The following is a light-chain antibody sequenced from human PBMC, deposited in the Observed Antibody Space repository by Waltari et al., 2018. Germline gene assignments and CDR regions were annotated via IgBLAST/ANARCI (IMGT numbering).Light chain of an antibody. CDR2: YDS. Sequence: SYVLTQPPSVSVAPGKTASITCGGNNIESKSVHWYQQKPGQAPILVISYDSDRPSGIPERYAGSNSGNTATLTISRVGAGDEADYYCQVWDANTDPGVFGTGTEVTVL. J-gene: IGLJ1*01. CDR3: QVWDANTDPGV. CDR1: NIESKS. V-gene: IGLV3-21*04.